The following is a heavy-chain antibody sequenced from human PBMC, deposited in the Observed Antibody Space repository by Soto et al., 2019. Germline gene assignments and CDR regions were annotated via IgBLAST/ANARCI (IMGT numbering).Heavy chain of an antibody. J-gene: IGHJ4*02. V-gene: IGHV1-3*01. Sequence: QVQLVQSGAEVKKPGASVKVSCKASGYTFTSYAMHWVRQAPGQRLEWMGWINAGNGNTKYSQKFQGRVTITRDTSASPAYLELSSLRSQDTAVYYCARGPGGPDGPADYWVQGTLVTVSS. D-gene: IGHD2-15*01. CDR1: GYTFTSYA. CDR3: ARGPGGPDGPADY. CDR2: INAGNGNT.